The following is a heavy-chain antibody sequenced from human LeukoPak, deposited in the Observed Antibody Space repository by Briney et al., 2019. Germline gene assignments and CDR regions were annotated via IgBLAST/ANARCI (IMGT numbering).Heavy chain of an antibody. D-gene: IGHD2-2*01. CDR1: GGSISSSIYY. J-gene: IGHJ3*02. CDR3: ARQEIVVVPAATNAFDI. CDR2: IYYSGST. Sequence: PSETLSLTCTVSGGSISSSIYYWGWIRQPPGKGLEWIGSIYYSGSTYYNPSLKSRVTISVDTSKNQFSLKLSSVTAAGTAVYYCARQEIVVVPAATNAFDIWGRGTMVTVSS. V-gene: IGHV4-39*01.